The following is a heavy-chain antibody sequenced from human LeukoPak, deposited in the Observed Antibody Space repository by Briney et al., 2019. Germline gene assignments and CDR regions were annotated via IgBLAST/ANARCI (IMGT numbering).Heavy chain of an antibody. Sequence: GGSLRLSCAASGFTFSSYSMNWVRQAPGKGLEWVSSISSSSSYIYHADSVKGRFTISRDNAKNSLYLQMNSLRAEDTAVYYCARDHSRFLEWLSGSPYFDYWGQGTLVTVSS. J-gene: IGHJ4*02. CDR1: GFTFSSYS. V-gene: IGHV3-21*01. CDR3: ARDHSRFLEWLSGSPYFDY. CDR2: ISSSSSYI. D-gene: IGHD3-3*01.